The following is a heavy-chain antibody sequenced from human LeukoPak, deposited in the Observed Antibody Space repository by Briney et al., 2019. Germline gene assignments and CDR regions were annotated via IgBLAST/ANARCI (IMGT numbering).Heavy chain of an antibody. CDR3: TSLSGYSGYDPLYY. J-gene: IGHJ4*02. Sequence: GGSLRLSCAASGFTLSDHYMDWVRQAPGKGLEWVGRTGNRGNSYTTEYAASVKGRFTISKDDSKNSLYLQMNSLKAEDTAVYYCTSLSGYSGYDPLYYWGQGTLVTVSS. D-gene: IGHD5-12*01. V-gene: IGHV3-72*01. CDR2: TGNRGNSYTT. CDR1: GFTLSDHY.